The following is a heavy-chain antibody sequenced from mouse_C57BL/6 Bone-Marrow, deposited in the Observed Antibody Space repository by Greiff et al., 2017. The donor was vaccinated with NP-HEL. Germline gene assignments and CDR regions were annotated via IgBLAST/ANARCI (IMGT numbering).Heavy chain of an antibody. CDR2: IDPSDSYT. V-gene: IGHV1-59*01. CDR3: ARGDYWYFDV. J-gene: IGHJ1*03. CDR1: GYTFTSYW. Sequence: QVQLQQPGAELVRPGTSVKLSCKASGYTFTSYWMHWVKQRPGQGLEWIGVIDPSDSYTNYNQKFKGKATLTVDTSSRTAYMQLSSLTSEDSAVYYCARGDYWYFDVWGTGTTVTVSS.